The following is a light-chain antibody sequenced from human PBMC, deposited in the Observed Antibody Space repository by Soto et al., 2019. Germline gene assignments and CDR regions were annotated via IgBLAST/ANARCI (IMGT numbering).Light chain of an antibody. J-gene: IGLJ2*01. CDR3: SSYTSSSTVI. Sequence: QSALTQPASVSGSPGQSITISCTGTRSDIGGYNYISWYQQHPGKAPKFIIYDVRNRPSGVSNRFSGSRSGNTASLTISGLQAEDEGDYYCSSYTSSSTVIFGGGTKVTVL. CDR1: RSDIGGYNY. V-gene: IGLV2-14*03. CDR2: DVR.